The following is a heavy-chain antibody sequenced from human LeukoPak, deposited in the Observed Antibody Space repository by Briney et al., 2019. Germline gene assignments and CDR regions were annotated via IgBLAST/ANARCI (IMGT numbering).Heavy chain of an antibody. CDR1: GGSIDTYY. CDR3: ARRNKWGFDY. Sequence: SETLSLTCTVSGGSIDTYYWNWIRQPPGKGLEWIGYVFHTGSTNYNPSLKSRVTISVDTSKNQFSLKLSSVTAADTAVYYCARRNKWGFDYWGQGTLVTVSS. V-gene: IGHV4-59*12. J-gene: IGHJ4*02. D-gene: IGHD7-27*01. CDR2: VFHTGST.